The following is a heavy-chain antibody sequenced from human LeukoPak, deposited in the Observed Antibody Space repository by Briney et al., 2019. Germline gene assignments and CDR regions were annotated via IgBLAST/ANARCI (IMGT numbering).Heavy chain of an antibody. V-gene: IGHV3-23*01. CDR1: GFTFSSYA. CDR2: ISSGGGRT. J-gene: IGHJ4*02. Sequence: GGSLRLSCAASGFTFSSYAMSWVRQAPGKGLEWVSAISSGGGRTYYADSVKGRFTFSRDNSKNSLYLQMTSLRDEDTAVYYCARETTGLDYWGQGTLVTVSS. D-gene: IGHD3-9*01. CDR3: ARETTGLDY.